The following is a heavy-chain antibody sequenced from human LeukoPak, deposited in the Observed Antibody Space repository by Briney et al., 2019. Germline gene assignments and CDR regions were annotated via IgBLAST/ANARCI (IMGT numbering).Heavy chain of an antibody. CDR3: ARVFGAGYSDY. CDR1: GFTFSSYW. V-gene: IGHV3-7*01. J-gene: IGHJ4*02. CDR2: IKQDGSEK. D-gene: IGHD4/OR15-4a*01. Sequence: GGSLRLSCVASGFTFSSYWMSWVRRAPGKGLEWVASIKQDGSEKYYVDSVKGRVTISRDNAKNSLYLQMNSLRAEDTAVYYCARVFGAGYSDYWGQGTLVTVSS.